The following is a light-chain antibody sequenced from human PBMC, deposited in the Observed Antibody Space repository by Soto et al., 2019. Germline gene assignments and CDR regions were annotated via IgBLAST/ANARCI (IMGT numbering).Light chain of an antibody. V-gene: IGKV3-20*01. CDR3: QQYGSSPLT. CDR1: QSVSSNY. J-gene: IGKJ4*01. Sequence: VGLTKSPCILSLSPGERATLSCRASQSVSSNYLAWYQQIPGQAPSLLIYGASSRATGIPDRFSGSGSGTDFTLTISRLEPEDFAVYYCQQYGSSPLTFGGGTKVAIK. CDR2: GAS.